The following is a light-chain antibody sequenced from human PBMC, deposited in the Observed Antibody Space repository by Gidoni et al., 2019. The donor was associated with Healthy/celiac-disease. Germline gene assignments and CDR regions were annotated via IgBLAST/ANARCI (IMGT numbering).Light chain of an antibody. CDR3: QQYNNWPPWT. Sequence: EIVMTQSPATLSVPPGERATLSCRASQSVSSNLAWYQQKPGQAPRRLIYGASTMATGIPARFSGSGSGTEFTLTISSLQSEDFAVYYCQQYNNWPPWTFGQGTKVEIK. CDR2: GAS. V-gene: IGKV3-15*01. J-gene: IGKJ1*01. CDR1: QSVSSN.